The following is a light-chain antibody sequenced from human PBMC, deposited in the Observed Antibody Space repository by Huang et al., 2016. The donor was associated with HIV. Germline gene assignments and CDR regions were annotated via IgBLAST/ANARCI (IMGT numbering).Light chain of an antibody. CDR3: QQYKGYPLT. Sequence: DIQMTQSPTSMSSSVGDRVTITCRASQSINNFLAWFQQKPGKAPQSLIYGASSLQRGVPSRFSGSGSGTDFTLTIDSLRPEDFGTYFCQQYKGYPLTFGGGTYVE. J-gene: IGKJ4*01. CDR1: QSINNF. CDR2: GAS. V-gene: IGKV1-16*01.